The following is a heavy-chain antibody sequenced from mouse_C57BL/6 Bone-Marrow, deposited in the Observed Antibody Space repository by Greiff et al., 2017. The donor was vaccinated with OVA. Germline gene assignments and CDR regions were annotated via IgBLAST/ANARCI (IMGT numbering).Heavy chain of an antibody. Sequence: QVQLQQPGAELVKPGASVKLSCKASGYTFTSYWMHWVKQRPGQGLEWIGMINPHSGSTNYNAKFKSKATLPVDKSSRTSSMQLSSLTSEDSAVYYCVFPFPFAYWGQGTLVTVSA. V-gene: IGHV1-64*01. CDR3: VFPFPFAY. CDR1: GYTFTSYW. CDR2: INPHSGST. J-gene: IGHJ3*01.